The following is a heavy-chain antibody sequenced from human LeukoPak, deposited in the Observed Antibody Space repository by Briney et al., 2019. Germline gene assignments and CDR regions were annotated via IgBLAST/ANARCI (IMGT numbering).Heavy chain of an antibody. Sequence: SETLSLTCTVSGGSISSSSYYWGWVRQPPGTGLEWLGSIYYSGSNYYNPCVKSRVTISVDTSKNQFSLKLSSVTAADTAVYYCARLPRRSGGSCPIDYWGQGTLVTVSS. CDR3: ARLPRRSGGSCPIDY. D-gene: IGHD2-15*01. CDR2: IYYSGSN. J-gene: IGHJ4*02. V-gene: IGHV4-39*01. CDR1: GGSISSSSYY.